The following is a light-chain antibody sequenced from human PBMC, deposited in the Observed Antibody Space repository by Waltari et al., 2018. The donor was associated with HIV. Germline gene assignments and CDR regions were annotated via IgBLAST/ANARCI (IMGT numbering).Light chain of an antibody. CDR3: AAWDDTLTVV. CDR2: RNN. J-gene: IGLJ2*01. V-gene: IGLV1-47*01. Sequence: QSVLTQPPSASGPPGQSVTISCSGTSSNIGTNYVYWYQQFPGTAPKLLIYRNNKRPSGVPDRFSGSKSGTSASLDISGLRSDDEAEYYCAAWDDTLTVVFGGGTKLTVL. CDR1: SSNIGTNY.